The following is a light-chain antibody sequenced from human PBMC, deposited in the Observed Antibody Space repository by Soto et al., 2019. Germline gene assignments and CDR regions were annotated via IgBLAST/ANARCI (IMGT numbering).Light chain of an antibody. CDR2: DVS. J-gene: IGLJ3*02. CDR1: SSDVGAYNL. V-gene: IGLV2-14*02. Sequence: QSALTQPASVSGSPGQSITISCTGTSSDVGAYNLVSWYQQHPGRAPKLFIFDVSDRPSGVSNRFSGSKSGNTASLTISGLQAEDEAFHYCSSYTNTSTLVFGGGTKVTVL. CDR3: SSYTNTSTLV.